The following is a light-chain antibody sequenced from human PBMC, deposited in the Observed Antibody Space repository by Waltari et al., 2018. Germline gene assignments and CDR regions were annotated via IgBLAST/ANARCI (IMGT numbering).Light chain of an antibody. CDR3: CSYASSSTLL. Sequence: QSALTQPASVSGSPGQSITIPCTGTSSDVGNYNFVSWYQPHPGKAPKLMIYEVAKRPSGVSNRFSGSKSGNTASLTISGLQAEDEADYFCCSYASSSTLLFGGGTKVTVL. CDR1: SSDVGNYNF. CDR2: EVA. J-gene: IGLJ2*01. V-gene: IGLV2-23*02.